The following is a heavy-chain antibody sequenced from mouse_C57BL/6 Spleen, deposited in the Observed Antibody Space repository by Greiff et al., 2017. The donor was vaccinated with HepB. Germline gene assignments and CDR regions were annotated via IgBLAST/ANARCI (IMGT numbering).Heavy chain of an antibody. CDR1: GYTFTSYW. J-gene: IGHJ2*01. V-gene: IGHV1-59*01. D-gene: IGHD3-2*02. CDR3: ARNGAAQATLDY. Sequence: VKLQQPGAELVRPGTSVKLSCKASGYTFTSYWMHWVKQRPGQGLEWIGVIDPSDSYTNYNQKFKGKATLTVDTSSSTAYMQLSSLTSEDSAVYYCARNGAAQATLDYWGQGTTLTVSS. CDR2: IDPSDSYT.